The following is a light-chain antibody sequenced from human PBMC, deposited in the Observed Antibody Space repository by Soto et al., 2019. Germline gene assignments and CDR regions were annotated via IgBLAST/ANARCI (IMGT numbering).Light chain of an antibody. J-gene: IGLJ1*01. CDR1: SSNIGSNT. CDR2: SNN. V-gene: IGLV1-44*01. CDR3: AAWDDSLNGEV. Sequence: QSVLTQPPSASGTPGQRVTISCSGSSSNIGSNTVNWYQQLPGTAPKLLIYSNNQQPSGVPDRFSGSKSGTSASLAISGLQSEDEADYYCAAWDDSLNGEVFGTGTKVTVL.